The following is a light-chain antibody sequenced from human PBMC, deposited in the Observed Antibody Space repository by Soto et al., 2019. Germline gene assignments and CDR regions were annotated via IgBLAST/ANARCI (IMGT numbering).Light chain of an antibody. CDR2: DDN. CDR1: SSNIGGNS. J-gene: IGLJ1*01. V-gene: IGLV1-51*01. Sequence: QSVLTQPPSVSAAPGQKVTISCSGCSSNIGGNSVSWYQQLPGTAPKLLIYDDNKRPSGIPDRFSGSKSGTSATLGITGFQTGDEADYYCGSWDSSLSAYVFGTGTKVTDL. CDR3: GSWDSSLSAYV.